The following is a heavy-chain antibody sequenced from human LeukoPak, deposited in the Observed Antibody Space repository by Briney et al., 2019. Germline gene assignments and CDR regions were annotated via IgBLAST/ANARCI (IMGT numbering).Heavy chain of an antibody. CDR2: ISSSGSTI. CDR3: ARDPYSGTYGNTYYYYMDV. D-gene: IGHD1-26*01. J-gene: IGHJ6*03. Sequence: PGGSLRLSCAASGFTFSSYEMNWVRQAPGKGLERVSYISSSGSTIYYADSVKGRFTISRDNAKNSLYLQMNSLRAEDTAVYYCARDPYSGTYGNTYYYYMDVWGKGTTVTISS. V-gene: IGHV3-48*03. CDR1: GFTFSSYE.